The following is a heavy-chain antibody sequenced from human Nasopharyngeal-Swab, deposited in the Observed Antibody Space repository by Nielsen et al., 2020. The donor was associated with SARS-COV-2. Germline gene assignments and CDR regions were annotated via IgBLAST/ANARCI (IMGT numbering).Heavy chain of an antibody. V-gene: IGHV1-24*01. CDR3: ATGAVVAATGWFDP. Sequence: SVKVSCKVSGYTLTVLSMHWVRQAPGKGLEWMGGFDPEDGETIYAQKFQGRVTMTEDTSTDTAYMELSSLRSEDTAVYYCATGAVVAATGWFDPWGQGTLVTVSS. D-gene: IGHD2-15*01. CDR1: GYTLTVLS. CDR2: FDPEDGET. J-gene: IGHJ5*02.